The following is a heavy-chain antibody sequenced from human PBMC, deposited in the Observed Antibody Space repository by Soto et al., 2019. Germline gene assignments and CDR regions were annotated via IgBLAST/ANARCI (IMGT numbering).Heavy chain of an antibody. Sequence: QVQLVQSGAEVKKPGASVKVSCKASGYTFNSYGITWVRQAPGQGLEWMGWISTYNGNTKYAQKLQGRVTLTTDTSTHTAYMELRSLRSDDTALYYCARDHRGGNSGGRSDPWGQGTLVTVSS. V-gene: IGHV1-18*01. CDR1: GYTFNSYG. CDR3: ARDHRGGNSGGRSDP. D-gene: IGHD2-21*02. CDR2: ISTYNGNT. J-gene: IGHJ5*02.